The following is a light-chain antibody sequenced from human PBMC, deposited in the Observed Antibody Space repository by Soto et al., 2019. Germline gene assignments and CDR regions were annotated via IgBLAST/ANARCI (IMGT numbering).Light chain of an antibody. J-gene: IGKJ1*01. CDR1: QSVSSSY. V-gene: IGKV3-20*01. Sequence: EIVWTQSPGTLSLSPGEGATLSCRASQSVSSSYLAWYQQKPGQAPRLLIYGASSRATGIPDRFSGSGSGTDFTLTISRLEPEDFAVYYCQQYGSSAWTFGQGTKVDIK. CDR3: QQYGSSAWT. CDR2: GAS.